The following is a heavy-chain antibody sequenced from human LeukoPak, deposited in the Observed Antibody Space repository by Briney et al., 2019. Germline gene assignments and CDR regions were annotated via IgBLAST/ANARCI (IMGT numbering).Heavy chain of an antibody. CDR3: ARGNLYDSSGGYSYSNWIDT. Sequence: GASVKVSGKASGYTFTNYYMHWVRQAPGQGLEWMGIINPFGGSTNYAQKFQGRVTMTRETSTSTVYMELSSLRSEDTAVYYCARGNLYDSSGGYSYSNWIDTWGQGTLVTVSS. CDR1: GYTFTNYY. J-gene: IGHJ5*02. D-gene: IGHD3-22*01. V-gene: IGHV1-46*01. CDR2: INPFGGST.